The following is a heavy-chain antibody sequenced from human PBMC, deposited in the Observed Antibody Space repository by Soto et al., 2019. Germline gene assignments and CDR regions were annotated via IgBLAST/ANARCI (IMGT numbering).Heavy chain of an antibody. V-gene: IGHV1-69*02. Sequence: QVQLLQSGTEVKKPGSSAKVSCRASGGNFNTYTISWVRQAPGQGLEWLGRIIPILDIASYAQKFQGRVNITADKSTNTVDMELSSLRSEDTAVYFCARSLGLWTGSGGRDYWGQGTLVSVSP. CDR1: GGNFNTYT. D-gene: IGHD2-15*01. CDR3: ARSLGLWTGSGGRDY. J-gene: IGHJ4*02. CDR2: IIPILDIA.